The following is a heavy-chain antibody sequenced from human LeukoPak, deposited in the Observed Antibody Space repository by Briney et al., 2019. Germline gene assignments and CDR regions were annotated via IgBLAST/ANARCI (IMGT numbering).Heavy chain of an antibody. J-gene: IGHJ4*02. V-gene: IGHV3-30*02. CDR2: MRYDGSNK. Sequence: PGGSLRLSCAASGFTFSSYGMHWFRQAPGKGLEWVAFMRYDGSNKYYADSVKGRFTISRDNSKNTLYLQMNSLRAEDTAVYYCAGRYCSSTSCYSDYWGQGTLVTVSS. CDR1: GFTFSSYG. D-gene: IGHD2-2*02. CDR3: AGRYCSSTSCYSDY.